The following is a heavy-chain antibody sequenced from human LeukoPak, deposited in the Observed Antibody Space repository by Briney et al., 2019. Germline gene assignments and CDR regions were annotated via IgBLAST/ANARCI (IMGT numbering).Heavy chain of an antibody. D-gene: IGHD1-7*01. Sequence: SETLSLTCTVSGGSISSYYWSWIRQPPGKGLEWIGYIYYSGSTNYNPSLKSRVTISVDTSKNQFSLKLSSVTAADTAVYYCARVGRKTGTTFGFDYWGQGTLVTVSS. J-gene: IGHJ4*02. CDR2: IYYSGST. V-gene: IGHV4-59*01. CDR1: GGSISSYY. CDR3: ARVGRKTGTTFGFDY.